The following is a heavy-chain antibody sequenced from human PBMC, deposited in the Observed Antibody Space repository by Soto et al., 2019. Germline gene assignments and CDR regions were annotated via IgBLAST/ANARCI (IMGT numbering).Heavy chain of an antibody. J-gene: IGHJ4*02. CDR3: ARDRITMVRGTRLYYFDY. Sequence: PSETLSLTCTVSGGSISSGDYYWSWIRQPPGKGLEWIGYIYYSGSTYYNPSLKSRVTISVDTSKNQFSLKLSSVTAADTAVYYCARDRITMVRGTRLYYFDYWGQGTLVTVSS. CDR1: GGSISSGDYY. V-gene: IGHV4-30-4*01. D-gene: IGHD3-10*01. CDR2: IYYSGST.